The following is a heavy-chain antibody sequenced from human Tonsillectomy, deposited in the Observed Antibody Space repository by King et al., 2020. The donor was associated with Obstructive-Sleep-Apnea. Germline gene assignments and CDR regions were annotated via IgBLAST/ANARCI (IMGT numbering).Heavy chain of an antibody. J-gene: IGHJ4*02. D-gene: IGHD7-27*01. V-gene: IGHV3-48*04. CDR1: GVTVSWRS. CDR3: ATDRNWAFDH. Sequence: VQLVESGGGLVEPGGSLRLSCAASGVTVSWRSMGWVRQAPGRGMEWVSYISMSGSDTHYADSVKGRFTISRDDARGSLFLQINTLRVDDTAVYYCATDRNWAFDHWGQGTLVTVSS. CDR2: ISMSGSDT.